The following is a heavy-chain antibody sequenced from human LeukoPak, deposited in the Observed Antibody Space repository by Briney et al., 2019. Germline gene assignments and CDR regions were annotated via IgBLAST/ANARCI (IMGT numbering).Heavy chain of an antibody. D-gene: IGHD6-19*01. CDR2: IKQDGSEK. CDR1: GFTFSSYW. Sequence: PGGSLRLSCAASGFTFSSYWMSWVRQAPGKGLEWVANIKQDGSEKYYVDSVKGRFTISRDNAKNSLYLRMNSLRAEDTAVYYCARDDGSGWYYFDYWGQGTLVTVSS. CDR3: ARDDGSGWYYFDY. J-gene: IGHJ4*02. V-gene: IGHV3-7*01.